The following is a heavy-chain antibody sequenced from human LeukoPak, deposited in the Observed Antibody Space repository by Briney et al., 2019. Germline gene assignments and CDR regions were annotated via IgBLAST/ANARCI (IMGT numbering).Heavy chain of an antibody. CDR3: AKDRGIAAAVNYFDY. CDR1: GFTFSNYA. D-gene: IGHD6-13*01. J-gene: IGHJ4*02. V-gene: IGHV3-23*01. CDR2: ITSGDST. Sequence: PGGSLRLSCAASGFTFSNYAISWVRQAPGKGLEWVSHITSGDSTYYADSVKGRFTNSRDNSKNTLYLQMNSLRAEDTAVYYCAKDRGIAAAVNYFDYWGQGTLVTVSS.